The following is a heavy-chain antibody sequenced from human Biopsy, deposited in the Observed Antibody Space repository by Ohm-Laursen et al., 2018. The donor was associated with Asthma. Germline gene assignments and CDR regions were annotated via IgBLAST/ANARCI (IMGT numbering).Heavy chain of an antibody. CDR1: KFIFRNYA. D-gene: IGHD3-3*01. CDR2: ISYDGRNK. Sequence: SLRLSCSASKFIFRNYAMHWVRQAPGKGLEWVAVISYDGRNKYYGDSVKGRFTISRDNSKNTVYLQMISLRVEDTSVYYCARGAYYDFWSGYSRPIPGYYGMDVWGHGTTVTVSS. J-gene: IGHJ6*01. CDR3: ARGAYYDFWSGYSRPIPGYYGMDV. V-gene: IGHV3-30*03.